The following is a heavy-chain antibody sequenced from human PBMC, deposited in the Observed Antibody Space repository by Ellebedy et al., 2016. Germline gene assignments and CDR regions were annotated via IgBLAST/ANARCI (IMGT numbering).Heavy chain of an antibody. CDR1: GFTFSSYA. J-gene: IGHJ2*01. V-gene: IGHV3-23*01. D-gene: IGHD2-2*01. CDR3: AKKRVVPGYFDL. Sequence: GESLKISXAASGFTFSSYAMSWVRQAPGKGLEWVSAISGSGGSTYYADSVKGRFTISRDNSKNTLYLQMNSLRAEDTAVYYCAKKRVVPGYFDLWGRGTLVTVSS. CDR2: ISGSGGST.